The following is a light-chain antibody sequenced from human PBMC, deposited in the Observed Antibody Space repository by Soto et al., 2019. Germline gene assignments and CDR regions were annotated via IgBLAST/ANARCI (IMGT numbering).Light chain of an antibody. V-gene: IGKV3-11*01. CDR2: DAS. Sequence: EIVLTQSPATLSLSPGERATLSCRASQSVSSYLAWYQQKPDQAPRLLIYDASNRATGISARFSGSGSGTDFTLTISSLEPEDFAVYYCQQRSKWPPEVTFGQGTRLEIK. CDR1: QSVSSY. J-gene: IGKJ5*01. CDR3: QQRSKWPPEVT.